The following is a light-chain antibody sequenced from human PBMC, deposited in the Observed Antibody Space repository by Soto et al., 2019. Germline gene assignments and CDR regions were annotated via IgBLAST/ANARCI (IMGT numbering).Light chain of an antibody. Sequence: EIVLTQSPATLSLSPGERATLSCRAGQSISDYLAWYQQRPGQAPRLLIFDASNRATGVPDRFSGGGSGTDFTLFISSLEPEDFAVYYCQQRVNWPPTFGGGTKVEI. CDR3: QQRVNWPPT. V-gene: IGKV3-11*01. J-gene: IGKJ4*01. CDR2: DAS. CDR1: QSISDY.